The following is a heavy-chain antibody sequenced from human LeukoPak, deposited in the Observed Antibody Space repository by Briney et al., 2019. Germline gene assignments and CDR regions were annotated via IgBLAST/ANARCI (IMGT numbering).Heavy chain of an antibody. CDR2: IYENGGTT. D-gene: IGHD2-15*01. J-gene: IGHJ4*02. CDR1: GFTFRSHA. CDR3: AKQLGYCSDGSCYFPY. Sequence: GGSLRLSCVGSGFTFRSHAMSWVRQAPEKGLEFVSGIYENGGTTYYADSVKGRFSISRDNSKNTLYLQMNSLRAEDTAVYYCAKQLGYCSDGSCYFPYWGQGTLVTVSS. V-gene: IGHV3-23*01.